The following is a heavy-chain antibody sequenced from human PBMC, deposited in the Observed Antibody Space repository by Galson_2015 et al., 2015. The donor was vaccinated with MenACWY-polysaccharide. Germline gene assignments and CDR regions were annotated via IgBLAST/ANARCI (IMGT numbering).Heavy chain of an antibody. CDR2: INQYGSEK. CDR1: GFTFNDFW. Sequence: SLRLSCEASGFTFNDFWLSWVRQAPGKGLEWVANINQYGSEKYYVDSVKGRFTISRDNAKNSLYLQMNSLRAEDTAVYYCARDGGRTIGTTQRGYWGQGTLVTVSS. CDR3: ARDGGRTIGTTQRGY. D-gene: IGHD1-1*01. J-gene: IGHJ4*02. V-gene: IGHV3-7*01.